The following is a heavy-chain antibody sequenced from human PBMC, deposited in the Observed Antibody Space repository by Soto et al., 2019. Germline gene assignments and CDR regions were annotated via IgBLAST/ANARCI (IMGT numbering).Heavy chain of an antibody. V-gene: IGHV3-73*01. D-gene: IGHD7-27*01. J-gene: IGHJ4*02. CDR1: GFTFSDSA. CDR3: TRHLGDC. Sequence: EVQLVESGGGLVQPGGSLKLSCAASGFTFSDSAMHWVRQASGRGLEWVGRIRSKPNSFATAYGASVKGRFTISRDDSENTAYLHMNSPKTEDTAVYHCTRHLGDCWGQGTLVTVSS. CDR2: IRSKPNSFAT.